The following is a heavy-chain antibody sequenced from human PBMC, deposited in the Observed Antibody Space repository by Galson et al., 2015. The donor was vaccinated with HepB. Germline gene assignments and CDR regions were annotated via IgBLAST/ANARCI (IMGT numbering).Heavy chain of an antibody. J-gene: IGHJ1*01. D-gene: IGHD6-13*01. CDR2: IYSGGST. Sequence: SLRLSCAASGFTVSGYYMSWVRQAPGKGLEWVSVIYSGGSTYYADSVKGRFTISSDSSNNTLYLQMNSLRAEDTAVYYCARGRIAVAGTYLQHWGQGTLVTVSS. CDR1: GFTVSGYY. CDR3: ARGRIAVAGTYLQH. V-gene: IGHV3-53*01.